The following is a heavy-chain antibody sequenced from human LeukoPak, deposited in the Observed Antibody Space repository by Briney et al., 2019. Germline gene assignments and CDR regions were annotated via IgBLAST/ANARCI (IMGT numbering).Heavy chain of an antibody. CDR1: GFTFSSYA. D-gene: IGHD3-16*02. CDR3: AKLPWGSYRYNPLDY. J-gene: IGHJ4*02. V-gene: IGHV3-23*01. CDR2: ISGSGGST. Sequence: SGGSLRLSCAASGFTFSSYAMSWVRQAPGKGLEWVSAISGSGGSTYYADSVKGRFTISRDNSKNTLYLQMNSLRAEDTAVCYCAKLPWGSYRYNPLDYWGQGTLVTVSS.